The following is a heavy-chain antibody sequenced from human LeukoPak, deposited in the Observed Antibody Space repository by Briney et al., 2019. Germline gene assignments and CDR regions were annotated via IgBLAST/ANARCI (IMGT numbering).Heavy chain of an antibody. CDR2: IYYSGST. D-gene: IGHD3-3*01. Sequence: PSETLSLTCTVSGGSISSSSYYWGWIRQPPGKGLEWIGSIYYSGSTYYNPSLKSRVTISVDTSKNQFSLKLSSVTAADTAVYYCARVANGLRFLEWELHPYYYYYYMDVWGKGTTVTVSS. V-gene: IGHV4-39*07. CDR3: ARVANGLRFLEWELHPYYYYYYMDV. CDR1: GGSISSSSYY. J-gene: IGHJ6*03.